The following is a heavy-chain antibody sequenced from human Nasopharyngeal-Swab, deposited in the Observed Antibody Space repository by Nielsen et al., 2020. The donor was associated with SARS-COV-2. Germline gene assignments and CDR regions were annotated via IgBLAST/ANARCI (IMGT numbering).Heavy chain of an antibody. CDR1: GYSFTSYW. J-gene: IGHJ6*03. D-gene: IGHD6-19*01. CDR3: ARHSSGWYRVWDYWYYMDV. CDR2: ISPGDSDT. Sequence: GESLKISCQGSGYSFTSYWIGWVRQMPGKGLEWMGIISPGDSDTRYSPSFQGQVTITADKSISTAYLQWSSLKASGTAMYYCARHSSGWYRVWDYWYYMDVWGKGTTVTVSS. V-gene: IGHV5-51*01.